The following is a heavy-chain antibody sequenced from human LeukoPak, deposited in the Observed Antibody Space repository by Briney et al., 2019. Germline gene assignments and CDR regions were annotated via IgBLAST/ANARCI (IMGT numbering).Heavy chain of an antibody. Sequence: PGGSLRLSCAASGFTFSDYYMSWIRQAPGKGLEWVSYISSSGSTIYYADSVKGRFTISRDNAKNSLYLQMNSLRAEDTAVYYCARARGVVPAAIDYYYMDVWGKGTTVTVSS. CDR2: ISSSGSTI. J-gene: IGHJ6*03. D-gene: IGHD2-2*01. CDR1: GFTFSDYY. V-gene: IGHV3-11*01. CDR3: ARARGVVPAAIDYYYMDV.